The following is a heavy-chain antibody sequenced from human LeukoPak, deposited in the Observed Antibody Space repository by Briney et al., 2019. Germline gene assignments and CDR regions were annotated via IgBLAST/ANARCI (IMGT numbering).Heavy chain of an antibody. V-gene: IGHV3-30*18. J-gene: IGHJ4*02. CDR3: AKDLDHDYDDYGLDY. CDR2: VSYDGNNK. D-gene: IGHD4-17*01. CDR1: GFTFRSYG. Sequence: GGSLRLSCAASGFTFRSYGMHWVRRAPGKGLEWVALVSYDGNNKYYADSVKGRFTISRDNSKNTLYLQMNSLRAEDTAVYSCAKDLDHDYDDYGLDYWGQGTLVTVSS.